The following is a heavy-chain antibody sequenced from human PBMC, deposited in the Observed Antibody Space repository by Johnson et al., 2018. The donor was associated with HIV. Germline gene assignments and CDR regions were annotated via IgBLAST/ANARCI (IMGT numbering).Heavy chain of an antibody. V-gene: IGHV3-30*04. J-gene: IGHJ3*01. D-gene: IGHD5-18*01. CDR1: DFTFTNNA. CDR3: ARDQRGGYSYGDAFDF. Sequence: QVQLVESGGGVVQPGRSLRLSCAASDFTFTNNAIHWVRQAPGKGLEWVAVISYDGTNTYYADSVRGRFTISRDNSRNTVFLQMNTLRAEDTAVYYCARDQRGGYSYGDAFDFWGQGTVVSVST. CDR2: ISYDGTNT.